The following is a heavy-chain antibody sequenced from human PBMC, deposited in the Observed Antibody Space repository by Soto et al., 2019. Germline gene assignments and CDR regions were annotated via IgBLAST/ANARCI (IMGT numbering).Heavy chain of an antibody. CDR1: GFTFSSYA. V-gene: IGHV3-30-3*01. CDR3: ARDGGYIYGWVGAFDI. J-gene: IGHJ3*02. D-gene: IGHD5-18*01. Sequence: PGGSLRLSCAASGFTFSSYAMHWVRQAPDKGLEWVAVISYDGSNKYYADSVKGRFTISRDNSKNTLYLQMNSLRAEDTAVYYCARDGGYIYGWVGAFDIWGQGTMVTVSS. CDR2: ISYDGSNK.